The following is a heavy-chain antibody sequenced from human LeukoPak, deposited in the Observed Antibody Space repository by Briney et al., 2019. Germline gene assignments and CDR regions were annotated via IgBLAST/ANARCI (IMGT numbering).Heavy chain of an antibody. Sequence: PGGSLRLSCAVSGFTFSHAWMSWVRQAPGKGLEWVSYISSSGSTIYYADSVKGRFTISRDNAKNSLYLQMNSLRAEDTAVYYCARAYLTPYYYDSSGYFDYWGQGTLVTVSS. CDR2: ISSSGSTI. CDR3: ARAYLTPYYYDSSGYFDY. CDR1: GFTFSHAW. D-gene: IGHD3-22*01. V-gene: IGHV3-11*04. J-gene: IGHJ4*02.